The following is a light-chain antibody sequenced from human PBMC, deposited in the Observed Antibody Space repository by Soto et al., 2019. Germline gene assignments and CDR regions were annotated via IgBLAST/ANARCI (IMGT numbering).Light chain of an antibody. Sequence: DIQMPQSPSTLSASVQDRVPITYRASQSISSWLAWYQQKPGKAPKLLIYKASSLESGVPSRFSGSGSGTEFTLTISSLQPDDFATYYCQQYNSYSWTFGQGTKVDIK. CDR3: QQYNSYSWT. CDR1: QSISSW. CDR2: KAS. J-gene: IGKJ1*01. V-gene: IGKV1-5*03.